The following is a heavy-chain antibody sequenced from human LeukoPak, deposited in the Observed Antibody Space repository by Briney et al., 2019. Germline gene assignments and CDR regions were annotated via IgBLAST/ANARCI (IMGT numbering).Heavy chain of an antibody. CDR3: ARLGEWIDILTGHQVPGEEYYYYGMDV. D-gene: IGHD3-9*01. V-gene: IGHV1-69*04. J-gene: IGHJ6*02. CDR1: GGTFSSYA. CDR2: INPNLGIA. Sequence: GASVKVSCKASGGTFSSYAISWVRQAPGQGLEWMGRINPNLGIANYAQKFQGRVTITADTSTSTAYMELSSLRSEDTAVYYCARLGEWIDILTGHQVPGEEYYYYGMDVWGQGTTVTVSS.